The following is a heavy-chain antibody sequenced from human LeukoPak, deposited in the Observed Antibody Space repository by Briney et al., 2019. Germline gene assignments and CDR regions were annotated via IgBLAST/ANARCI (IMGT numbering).Heavy chain of an antibody. Sequence: PSETLSLTCTVSGASISSYYWSWIRQPPGKGLEEIGYIYYSGSTNYNPSLKSRVTISVDTSKNQFSLRLSSVTAADTAVYYCARHRYYYDSSGYYYQPWGQGTLVTVS. J-gene: IGHJ5*02. CDR1: GASISSYY. D-gene: IGHD3-22*01. CDR2: IYYSGST. CDR3: ARHRYYYDSSGYYYQP. V-gene: IGHV4-59*01.